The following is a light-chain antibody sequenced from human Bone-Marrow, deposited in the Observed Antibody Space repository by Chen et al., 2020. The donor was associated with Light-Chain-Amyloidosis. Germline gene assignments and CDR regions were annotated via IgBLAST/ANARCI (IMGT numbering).Light chain of an antibody. J-gene: IGKJ2*01. CDR1: QNVGSS. Sequence: EVVMMQSPATLSLSPGERATLSCRASQNVGSSLAWYQQTPGQAPRLLIHGASTRATDIPARFSGSGSGTEFIFSISGLQSEDFAVYYCHQYNNWPYTFGQGTKLEIK. CDR3: HQYNNWPYT. CDR2: GAS. V-gene: IGKV3D-15*01.